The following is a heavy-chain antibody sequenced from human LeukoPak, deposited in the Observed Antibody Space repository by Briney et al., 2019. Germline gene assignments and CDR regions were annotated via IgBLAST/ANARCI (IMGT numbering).Heavy chain of an antibody. CDR3: ARVRLYGDYFYSMDV. J-gene: IGHJ6*02. Sequence: GGSLRLSCAASGFTFSSYWMSWVRQAPGKGLEWVANIKQDGSEKYYVDSVKGRLTISRDNAKNSLYLQMSSLRAEDTAVYYCARVRLYGDYFYSMDVWGQGTTVTVSS. CDR2: IKQDGSEK. V-gene: IGHV3-7*01. CDR1: GFTFSSYW. D-gene: IGHD3-16*01.